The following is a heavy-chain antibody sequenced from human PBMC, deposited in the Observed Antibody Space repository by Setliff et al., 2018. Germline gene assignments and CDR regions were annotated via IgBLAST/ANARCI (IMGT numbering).Heavy chain of an antibody. CDR3: ARDARAPWFYYGMDV. V-gene: IGHV4-59*01. D-gene: IGHD3-10*01. J-gene: IGHJ6*01. CDR2: IYYSGST. CDR1: GGSISTYY. Sequence: SETLSLTCTVSGGSISTYYWSWIRQPPGKGPEWIGYIYYSGSTNYNPSLKSRLTISVDTSKNQFSLKLSSVTAADTVVYYCARDARAPWFYYGMDVWG.